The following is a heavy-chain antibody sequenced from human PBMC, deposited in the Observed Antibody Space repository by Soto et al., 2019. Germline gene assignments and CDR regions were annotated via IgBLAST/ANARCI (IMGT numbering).Heavy chain of an antibody. V-gene: IGHV3-33*01. Sequence: QVQLVESGGGVVQPGRSLRLSCAAFGFTFSSYGMHWVRQAPGKGLEWVAVIWYDGSNKYYADSVKGRFTISRDNSKNTLYLQMNSLRAEDTAVYYCARDVSSSWYSIDYWGQGTLVTVSS. CDR1: GFTFSSYG. CDR2: IWYDGSNK. J-gene: IGHJ4*02. CDR3: ARDVSSSWYSIDY. D-gene: IGHD6-13*01.